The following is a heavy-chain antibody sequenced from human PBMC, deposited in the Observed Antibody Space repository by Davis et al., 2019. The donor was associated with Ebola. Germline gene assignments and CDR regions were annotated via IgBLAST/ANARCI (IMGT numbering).Heavy chain of an antibody. V-gene: IGHV3-15*07. CDR3: TTAGGYSYARPDY. J-gene: IGHJ4*02. Sequence: GGSLRLSCAASGFTFSNAWMNWVRQAPGKGLEWVGRIKRKTDGGTTDYAAPVKGRFTISRDDSKNTLYLQMNSLKTEDTAVYYCTTAGGYSYARPDYWGQGTLVTVSS. CDR1: GFTFSNAW. CDR2: IKRKTDGGTT. D-gene: IGHD5-18*01.